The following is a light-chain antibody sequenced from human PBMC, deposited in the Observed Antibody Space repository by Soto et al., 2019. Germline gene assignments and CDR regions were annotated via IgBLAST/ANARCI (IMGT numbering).Light chain of an antibody. J-gene: IGLJ1*01. Sequence: QSALTQPASVSGSPGQSITISCTGASSDVGGYNYVSWYQQHPGKAPKLMIYEVSNRPSGVSSRFSGSKSGNTASLTISGLHSEDEADYYCSSYTDSRTYVFGTGTKVTVL. CDR1: SSDVGGYNY. V-gene: IGLV2-14*01. CDR2: EVS. CDR3: SSYTDSRTYV.